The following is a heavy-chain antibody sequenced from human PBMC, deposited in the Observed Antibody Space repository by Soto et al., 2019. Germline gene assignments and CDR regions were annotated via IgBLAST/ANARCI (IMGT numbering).Heavy chain of an antibody. Sequence: EIQLVESVGDLVKAGGSLRLSCAASGFAFSSYAMNWVRQAPGKGLEWISSISSGGDSTHYADSVKGRFTVTRDSAKNSLFLQMHSLRVEDTAVYYCARDVALLVILDSWGQGTLVTVYS. J-gene: IGHJ4*02. CDR2: ISSGGDST. CDR1: GFAFSSYA. D-gene: IGHD3-3*02. V-gene: IGHV3-21*06. CDR3: ARDVALLVILDS.